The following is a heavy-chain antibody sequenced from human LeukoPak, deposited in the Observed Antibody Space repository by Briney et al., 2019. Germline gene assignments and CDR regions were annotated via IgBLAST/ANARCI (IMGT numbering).Heavy chain of an antibody. D-gene: IGHD6-13*01. J-gene: IGHJ4*02. Sequence: GASVKVSCKASGYTFTSYFMHWVRQAPGQGLEWMGIINPSGGSTSYAQKFQGRVTMTRDTSTSTVYMELSSLRSEDTAVYYCATGSSSWFYFDYWGQGTLVTVSS. CDR3: ATGSSSWFYFDY. V-gene: IGHV1-46*01. CDR2: INPSGGST. CDR1: GYTFTSYF.